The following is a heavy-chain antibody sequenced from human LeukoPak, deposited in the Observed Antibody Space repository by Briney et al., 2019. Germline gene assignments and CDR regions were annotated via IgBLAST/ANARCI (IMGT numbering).Heavy chain of an antibody. CDR3: ARFGLMDV. CDR1: GGSFSGYY. Sequence: PSETLSLTCAVYGGSFSGYYWSWIRQPPGKGLEWIGEINHSGSTNYNPSLKSRVTISVDTSKNQFSLKLSSVTAADTAVYYCARFGLMDVWGKGTTVTVSS. V-gene: IGHV4-34*01. CDR2: INHSGST. J-gene: IGHJ6*03. D-gene: IGHD3-16*01.